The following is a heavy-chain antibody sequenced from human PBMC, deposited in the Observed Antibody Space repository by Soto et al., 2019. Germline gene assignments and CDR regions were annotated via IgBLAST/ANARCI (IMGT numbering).Heavy chain of an antibody. CDR2: ISSSSGYI. Sequence: EAQLVESGGGLVKPGGSLRLSCAASGFTLSRYGMNWVRQAPGQGLDWVSSISSSSGYIYYADSVKGRFTISRDNAKNALYLQMHSRIAEDTAVYYCARDLGEDYSNYRGHSYGLDVWGQGTTVTVSS. CDR1: GFTLSRYG. D-gene: IGHD4-4*01. J-gene: IGHJ6*02. V-gene: IGHV3-21*01. CDR3: ARDLGEDYSNYRGHSYGLDV.